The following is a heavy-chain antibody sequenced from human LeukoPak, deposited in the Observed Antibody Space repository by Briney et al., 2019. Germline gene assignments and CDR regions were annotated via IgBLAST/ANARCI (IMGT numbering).Heavy chain of an antibody. CDR1: GLTFSSYA. D-gene: IGHD2-15*01. J-gene: IGHJ5*02. V-gene: IGHV3-30-3*01. CDR3: ARVGVVVAATGNLWFDP. CDR2: ISYDGSNK. Sequence: PGGSLRLSCAASGLTFSSYAMHWARQAPGKGLEWVAVISYDGSNKYYADSVKGRFTISRDNAKNSLYLQMNSLRAEDTAVYYCARVGVVVAATGNLWFDPWGQGTLVTVSS.